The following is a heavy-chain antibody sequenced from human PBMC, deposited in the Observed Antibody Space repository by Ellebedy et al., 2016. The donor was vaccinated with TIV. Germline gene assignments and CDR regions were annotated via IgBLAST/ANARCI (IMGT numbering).Heavy chain of an antibody. J-gene: IGHJ5*02. D-gene: IGHD6-19*01. Sequence: MPGGSLRLSCTVSGASIGPSAYYWAWIRQPPGKGLEWVGSVFFSGSTYYNPSLASRVHISVDTSKSQFSLRLTSVTAADTAVYYCARQRAVSGSRWFDPWGQGTVVTVSS. V-gene: IGHV4-39*01. CDR3: ARQRAVSGSRWFDP. CDR2: VFFSGST. CDR1: GASIGPSAYY.